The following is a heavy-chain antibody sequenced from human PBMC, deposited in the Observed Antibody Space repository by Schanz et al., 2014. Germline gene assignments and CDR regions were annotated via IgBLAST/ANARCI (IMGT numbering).Heavy chain of an antibody. J-gene: IGHJ4*02. Sequence: QVQLLQFGGGVVQPGRSLRLSCAASGFTFSSYAMHWVRQAPGKGLEWVALISNDGSIKYYADSVECRFTISRDNSRNTLYLQMNSLRTEDTAVYYCASPSGYSDYGTYFDFWGQGTLVTVSS. CDR3: ASPSGYSDYGTYFDF. D-gene: IGHD5-12*01. CDR2: ISNDGSIK. CDR1: GFTFSSYA. V-gene: IGHV3-30-3*01.